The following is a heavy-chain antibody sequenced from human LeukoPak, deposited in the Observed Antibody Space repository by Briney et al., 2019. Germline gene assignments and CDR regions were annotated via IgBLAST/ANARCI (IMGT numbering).Heavy chain of an antibody. CDR3: AKDRASSSSSKIDS. CDR1: GFTFSNSA. Sequence: GGSLRLSCAASGFTFSNSAMSWVRQAPGKGLEWVSAISGSGDYTYYADSVKGRFTISRDNSRNTLYLQMNSLRAEDTAVYYCAKDRASSSSSKIDSWGQGTLLTVSS. CDR2: ISGSGDYT. J-gene: IGHJ4*02. V-gene: IGHV3-23*01. D-gene: IGHD6-6*01.